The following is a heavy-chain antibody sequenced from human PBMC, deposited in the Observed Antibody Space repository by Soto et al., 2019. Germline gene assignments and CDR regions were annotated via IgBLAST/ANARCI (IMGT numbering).Heavy chain of an antibody. J-gene: IGHJ4*02. CDR1: GFSLTTRGVG. D-gene: IGHD5-18*01. CDR2: MYWDNDE. V-gene: IGHV2-5*02. Sequence: QITLKESGPTLVKPTQTLTLTCTFSGFSLTTRGVGVGWIRQPPGKALEWLALMYWDNDEGYSPSLKSRLTIAKDTSKSPVVLTMTNMDPMDTATYYCAHRPRGYSYHFDYWGQGTLVTVSS. CDR3: AHRPRGYSYHFDY.